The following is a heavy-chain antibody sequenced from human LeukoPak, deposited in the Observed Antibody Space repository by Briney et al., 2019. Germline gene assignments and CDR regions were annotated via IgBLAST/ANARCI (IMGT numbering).Heavy chain of an antibody. CDR2: MNPNSGNT. J-gene: IGHJ4*02. CDR1: GYTFTSYD. CDR3: ARGRLRGQWLVPAEYYFDY. D-gene: IGHD6-19*01. V-gene: IGHV1-8*03. Sequence: GASVKVSCKASGYTFTSYDINWVRQATGQGLEWMGWMNPNSGNTGYAQKFQGRVTITRNTSISTAYMELSSLRSEDTAVYYCARGRLRGQWLVPAEYYFDYWGQGTLVTVSS.